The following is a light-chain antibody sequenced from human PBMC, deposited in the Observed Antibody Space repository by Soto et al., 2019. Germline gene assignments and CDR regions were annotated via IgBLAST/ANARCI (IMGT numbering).Light chain of an antibody. J-gene: IGKJ1*01. CDR3: QQYDSSSWT. Sequence: EIVLTQSPGTLSLSPGERATLSCRASQSVSSSFLAWYQQKPGQAPRLLIYGASTRATGITDRFSGSGSGTDFTLTISRLEPEDCAVYYSQQYDSSSWTFGQGNKVYIK. V-gene: IGKV3-20*01. CDR1: QSVSSSF. CDR2: GAS.